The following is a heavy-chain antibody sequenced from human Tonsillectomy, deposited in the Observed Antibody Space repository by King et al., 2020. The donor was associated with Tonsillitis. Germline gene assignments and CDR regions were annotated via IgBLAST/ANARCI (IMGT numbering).Heavy chain of an antibody. CDR3: ARLRDYSSGWYVSWANYYAMDV. CDR2: IYYSGNT. Sequence: QLQESGPGLVKPSETLSLTCTVSGGTISSSSYYWGWIRQPPGKGLEWIGSIYYSGNTYYNTSLRSRLTISVDRSKNQFSLRLSSLTAADTGLYYCARLRDYSSGWYVSWANYYAMDVWGQGTTVTVSS. J-gene: IGHJ6*02. V-gene: IGHV4-39*01. D-gene: IGHD6-19*01. CDR1: GGTISSSSYY.